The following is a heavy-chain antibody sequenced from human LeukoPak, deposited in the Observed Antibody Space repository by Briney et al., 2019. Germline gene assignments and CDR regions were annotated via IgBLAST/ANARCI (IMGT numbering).Heavy chain of an antibody. CDR3: ATTGATSPSSASWFNIEY. V-gene: IGHV4-59*08. J-gene: IGHJ4*02. CDR2: IYYSGGT. CDR1: GGSVTSYY. Sequence: SETLSLTCTVSGGSVTSYYCNWVRQPPGRGLEWIGYIYYSGGTNYNPSLESRVTISLDTAKNQFSLKLRSETAGDTAVYYCATTGATSPSSASWFNIEYWGQGTLVPVSS. D-gene: IGHD6-13*01.